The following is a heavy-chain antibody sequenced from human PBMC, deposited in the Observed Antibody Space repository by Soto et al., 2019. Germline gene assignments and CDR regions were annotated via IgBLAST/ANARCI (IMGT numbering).Heavy chain of an antibody. J-gene: IGHJ4*02. CDR1: GFSLSTNGEG. D-gene: IGHD3-22*01. Sequence: QITLKESGPPLVKPTQTLTVTCTFSGFSLSTNGEGVGCIRQPPGKALEWLAVIYWDDDKRYSPSLKSRLTITKDTSKNQVVLTMTNMDPVDTATYSCAHSYYYDSSAYPFDYWGQGTLVTVSS. CDR3: AHSYYYDSSAYPFDY. CDR2: IYWDDDK. V-gene: IGHV2-5*02.